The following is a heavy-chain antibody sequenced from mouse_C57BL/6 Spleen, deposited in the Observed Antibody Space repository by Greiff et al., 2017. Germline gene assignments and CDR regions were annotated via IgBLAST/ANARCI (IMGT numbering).Heavy chain of an antibody. CDR3: AKSIGSGYWYFDV. Sequence: QVQLKESGPAPPSPSSPLSITFTFSGFSLTSYGVSWVRQPPGKGLEWLGVIWGDGSTNYHSALISRLSISKDNSKSQVFLKLNSLQTDDTATYYGAKSIGSGYWYFDVWGTGTTVTVSS. V-gene: IGHV2-3*01. D-gene: IGHD1-1*01. CDR1: GFSLTSYG. J-gene: IGHJ1*03. CDR2: IWGDGST.